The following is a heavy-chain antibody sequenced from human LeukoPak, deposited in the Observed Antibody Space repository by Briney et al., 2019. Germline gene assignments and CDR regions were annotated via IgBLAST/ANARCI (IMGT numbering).Heavy chain of an antibody. Sequence: GRSLRLSCAASGFTFSSYGMPWVRQAPGKGLEWVAVIWYDGSNKYYADSVKGRFTISRDNSKNTLYLQMNSLRAEDTAVYYCARDRSSSSGNLDYYFDYWGQGTLVTVSS. V-gene: IGHV3-33*01. CDR2: IWYDGSNK. CDR1: GFTFSSYG. J-gene: IGHJ4*02. D-gene: IGHD6-6*01. CDR3: ARDRSSSSGNLDYYFDY.